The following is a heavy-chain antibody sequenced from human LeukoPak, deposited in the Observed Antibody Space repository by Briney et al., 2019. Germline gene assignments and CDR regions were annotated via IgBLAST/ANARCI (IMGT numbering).Heavy chain of an antibody. CDR2: IKQDGSEK. V-gene: IGHV3-7*01. CDR3: ARDALISAKTHDTFDI. CDR1: AFSCRSYW. Sequence: PGGSLRLSCAASAFSCRSYWMSWVRQAPGKGLEWVASIKQDGSEKYYVDSVKGRFTTSRDNTKNSLYLQMNSLRAEDTAVYYCARDALISAKTHDTFDIWGQGTMVTVSS. D-gene: IGHD6-25*01. J-gene: IGHJ3*02.